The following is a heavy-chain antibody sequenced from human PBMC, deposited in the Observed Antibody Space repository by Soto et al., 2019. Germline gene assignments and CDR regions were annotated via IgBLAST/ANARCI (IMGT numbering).Heavy chain of an antibody. CDR3: AREKVWGYCSSTSCSTWGFDY. J-gene: IGHJ4*02. CDR2: IYYSGST. D-gene: IGHD2-2*01. CDR1: GGSISSGGYY. Sequence: PSETLSLTCTVSGGSISSGGYYWSWIRQHPGKGLEWIGYIYYSGSTYYNPSLKSRVTISVDTSKNQFSLKLSSVTAADTAVYYCAREKVWGYCSSTSCSTWGFDYWGQGTLVTVSS. V-gene: IGHV4-31*03.